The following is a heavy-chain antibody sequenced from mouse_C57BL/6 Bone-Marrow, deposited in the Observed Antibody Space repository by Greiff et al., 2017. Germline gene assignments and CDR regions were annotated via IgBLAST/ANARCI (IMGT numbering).Heavy chain of an antibody. CDR2: IYPGSGST. V-gene: IGHV1-64*01. CDR1: GYAFTSYW. D-gene: IGHD1-1*01. CDR3: ASGYYCGSSPY. Sequence: QVHVQQPGPELVKPGASVKLSCKASGYAFTSYWMHWVKQRPGQGLEWIGMIYPGSGSTNYNGKFKSKATLTADKSSSTAYMQLSSLTSEDSAVYYCASGYYCGSSPYWGQGTMLTVSA. J-gene: IGHJ3*01.